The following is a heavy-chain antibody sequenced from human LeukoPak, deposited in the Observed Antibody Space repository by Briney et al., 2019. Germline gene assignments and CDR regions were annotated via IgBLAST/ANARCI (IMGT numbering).Heavy chain of an antibody. CDR1: GGSISSYY. Sequence: SGTLSLTCTVSGGSISSYYWSWIRQPPGKGLEWIGYIYSSGSTNYNASLKSRLTISVDTSKNQFSLQLSSVTAADTAVYYCARRNWGSHWFDPWGQGTLVTVSS. CDR2: IYSSGST. V-gene: IGHV4-4*09. D-gene: IGHD7-27*01. J-gene: IGHJ5*02. CDR3: ARRNWGSHWFDP.